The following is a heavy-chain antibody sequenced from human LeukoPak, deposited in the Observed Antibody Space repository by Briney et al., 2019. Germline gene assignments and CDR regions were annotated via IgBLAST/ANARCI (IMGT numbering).Heavy chain of an antibody. J-gene: IGHJ4*02. V-gene: IGHV3-11*04. CDR3: ARGGISFAY. D-gene: IGHD1-26*01. Sequence: GGSLRLSCAASGFSVSGNYMSWVRQAPGKGLEWISYISSSATTIHYADSVKGRFTISRDNAKKSLCLQMNSLRVEDTAVYYCARGGISFAYWGQGTLVTVSS. CDR2: ISSSATTI. CDR1: GFSVSGNY.